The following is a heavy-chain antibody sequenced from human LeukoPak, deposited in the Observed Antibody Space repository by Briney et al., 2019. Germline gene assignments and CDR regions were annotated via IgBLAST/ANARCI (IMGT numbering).Heavy chain of an antibody. CDR1: GFSFSDYA. CDR3: ARVRGYGDYFLDY. V-gene: IGHV3-30*04. Sequence: GGSLRLSCAASGFSFSDYAMHWVRQGPGKGLEWVAVISYSGQQKYYGDSVKGRFTVSRDNPKNTLYLQMNSLRAEDTAVYYCARVRGYGDYFLDYWGQGTLVTVSS. CDR2: ISYSGQQK. D-gene: IGHD4-17*01. J-gene: IGHJ4*02.